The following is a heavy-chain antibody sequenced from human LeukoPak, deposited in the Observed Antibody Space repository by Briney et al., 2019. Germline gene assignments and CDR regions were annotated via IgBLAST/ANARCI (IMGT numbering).Heavy chain of an antibody. V-gene: IGHV3-72*01. D-gene: IGHD1-20*01. CDR2: TSNKAKSYTT. CDR3: ARVTGAHYFDY. Sequence: GGSLRLSCAASGFTFSDHYMDWVRQAPGKGLEWVGRTSNKAKSYTTEYAASVKDRFTISRDDSKNSLYLQMNSLKTEDTAVYYCARVTGAHYFDYWGQGTLVTVSS. CDR1: GFTFSDHY. J-gene: IGHJ4*02.